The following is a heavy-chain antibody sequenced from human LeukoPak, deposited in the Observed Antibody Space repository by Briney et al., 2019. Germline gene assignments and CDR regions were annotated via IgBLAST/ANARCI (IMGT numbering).Heavy chain of an antibody. J-gene: IGHJ4*02. V-gene: IGHV3-23*01. Sequence: GGSLRLSCAASGFTFSNYAMNWVRQAPGKGLEWVSVISSSGGTTNYADSVKGRFTVSRANSKKTLYLQLNSLRAEDTAVYYCARGKESIYSEILGWGQGTLVTASS. D-gene: IGHD2-21*01. CDR3: ARGKESIYSEILG. CDR1: GFTFSNYA. CDR2: ISSSGGTT.